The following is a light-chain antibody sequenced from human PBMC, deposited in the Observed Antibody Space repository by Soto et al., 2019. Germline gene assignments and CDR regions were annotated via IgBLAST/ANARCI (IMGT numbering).Light chain of an antibody. CDR2: DDS. V-gene: IGLV3-21*02. CDR1: NIGRKS. CDR3: KMLDSSNNHAWV. Sequence: SYELTQPPSVSVAPGQTARITCGGHNIGRKSVHWYQQRPGQAPVVVVYDDSDRPSGIPERFSGSNSGNTATRTISRVEAGDEADYHCKMLDSSNNHAWVFGGGTKLTVL. J-gene: IGLJ3*02.